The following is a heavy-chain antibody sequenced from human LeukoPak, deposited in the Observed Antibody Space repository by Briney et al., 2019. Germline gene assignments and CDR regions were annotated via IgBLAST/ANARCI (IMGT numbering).Heavy chain of an antibody. CDR1: GGSISSSSNY. D-gene: IGHD1/OR15-1a*01. V-gene: IGHV4-39*07. J-gene: IGHJ4*02. CDR3: ARETRGLFDY. Sequence: SETLSLTCTVSGGSISSSSNYWGWIRQPPGKGLEWIGSIYYSGSPYYNPSLKSRVTISVDTSKNQFSLKLSSVTAADTAVYYCARETRGLFDYWGQGTLVTVSS. CDR2: IYYSGSP.